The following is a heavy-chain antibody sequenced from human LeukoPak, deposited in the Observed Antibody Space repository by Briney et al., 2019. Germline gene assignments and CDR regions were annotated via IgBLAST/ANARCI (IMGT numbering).Heavy chain of an antibody. CDR3: TRRGERWLHPLDY. D-gene: IGHD5-24*01. V-gene: IGHV3-73*01. CDR1: GFTFSGSA. J-gene: IGHJ4*02. Sequence: PGGSLRLSCAASGFTFSGSAMHWARQASGKGLEWVGRMRSKGNSYATAYAASVKGRFTISRDDSKNTAYLQMHSLKTEDTAVYYCTRRGERWLHPLDYWGQGTLVTVSS. CDR2: MRSKGNSYAT.